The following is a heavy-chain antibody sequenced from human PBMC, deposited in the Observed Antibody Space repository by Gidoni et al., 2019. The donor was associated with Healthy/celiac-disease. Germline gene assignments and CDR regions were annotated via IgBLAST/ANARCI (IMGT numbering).Heavy chain of an antibody. D-gene: IGHD5-12*01. CDR2: IRSKAYGGTT. V-gene: IGHV3-49*03. J-gene: IGHJ4*02. CDR3: TRPPALYSGYEN. CDR1: GFTFGDYA. Sequence: EVQLVESGGGLVQPRRSLRLSCTASGFTFGDYAMSWFRQAPGKGLEWVGFIRSKAYGGTTEYAASVKGRFTISRDDSKSIAYLQMNSLKTEDTAVYYCTRPPALYSGYENWGQGTLVTVSS.